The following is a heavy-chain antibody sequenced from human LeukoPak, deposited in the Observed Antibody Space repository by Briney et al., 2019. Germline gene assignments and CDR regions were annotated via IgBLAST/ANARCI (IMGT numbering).Heavy chain of an antibody. V-gene: IGHV4-39*01. CDR3: ATPAGPFGDYDY. Sequence: SETLSLTCTVSGGSISSTSYYWGWIRQPPGKGLEWIGSIYYSGTTYYKPSLKSRLTISVDTSKSQFSLKLTSVTAADTAVYYCATPAGPFGDYDYWGQGTLVTVSS. CDR1: GGSISSTSYY. J-gene: IGHJ4*02. D-gene: IGHD4-17*01. CDR2: IYYSGTT.